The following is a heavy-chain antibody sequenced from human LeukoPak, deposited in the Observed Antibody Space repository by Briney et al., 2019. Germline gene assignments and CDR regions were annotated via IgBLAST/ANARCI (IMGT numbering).Heavy chain of an antibody. D-gene: IGHD2-15*01. CDR2: IYYSGST. Sequence: SETLSLTCTVSGVSISSYYWSWIRQPPGKGLEWIGYIYYSGSTNYNPSLKSRVTISVDTSKNQFSLKLSSVTAADTAVYYCARVLDGGDAFDIWGQGTMVTVSS. V-gene: IGHV4-59*01. J-gene: IGHJ3*02. CDR3: ARVLDGGDAFDI. CDR1: GVSISSYY.